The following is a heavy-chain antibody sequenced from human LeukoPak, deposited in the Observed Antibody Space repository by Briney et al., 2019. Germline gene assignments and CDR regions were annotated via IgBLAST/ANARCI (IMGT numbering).Heavy chain of an antibody. Sequence: GGSLRLSCAASGFTFSSYGMHWVRQAPGKGLEWVAFIRYDGSNKYYADSVKGRFTISRDNSMNTLYLQMNSLRAEDTAVYYCAKDQTLIVVARTYYFDYWGQGTLVTVSS. D-gene: IGHD3-22*01. J-gene: IGHJ4*02. CDR2: IRYDGSNK. V-gene: IGHV3-30*02. CDR1: GFTFSSYG. CDR3: AKDQTLIVVARTYYFDY.